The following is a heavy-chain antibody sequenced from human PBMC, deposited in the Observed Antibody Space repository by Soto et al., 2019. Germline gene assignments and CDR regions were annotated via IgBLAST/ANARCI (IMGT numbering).Heavy chain of an antibody. J-gene: IGHJ4*02. V-gene: IGHV3-33*01. D-gene: IGHD3-3*01. CDR3: ARDRGATSEYDXWT. Sequence: GGSLRLSCAASGFTFSSYGMHWVRQAPGKGLEWVAVIWYDGSNKYYADSVKGRFTISRDNSKNTLYLQMNSLGAEDTAVYYCARDRGATSEYDXWTWGQGTLVTVSS. CDR2: IWYDGSNK. CDR1: GFTFSSYG.